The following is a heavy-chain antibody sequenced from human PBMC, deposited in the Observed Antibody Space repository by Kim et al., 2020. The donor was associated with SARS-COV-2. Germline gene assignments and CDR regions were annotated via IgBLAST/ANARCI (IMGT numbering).Heavy chain of an antibody. CDR3: ARDSYGDYGPEFDY. D-gene: IGHD4-17*01. Sequence: NHALKSRVTISVDTSKNQFSLKLSSVTAADTAVYYCARDSYGDYGPEFDYWGQGTLVTVSS. V-gene: IGHV4-59*01. J-gene: IGHJ4*02.